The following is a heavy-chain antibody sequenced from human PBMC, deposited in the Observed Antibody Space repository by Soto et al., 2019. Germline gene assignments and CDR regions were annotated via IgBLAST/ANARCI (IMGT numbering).Heavy chain of an antibody. D-gene: IGHD2-8*01. Sequence: SETLSLTCTVSGGSISSYYWSWIRQPAGKGLEWIGRIYTSGSTNYNPSLKSRVTMSVDTSKNQFSLKLSSVTAADTAVYYCARELVVLMVYARVNYYYGMDVWGQGAMVTVSS. CDR2: IYTSGST. CDR3: ARELVVLMVYARVNYYYGMDV. V-gene: IGHV4-4*07. CDR1: GGSISSYY. J-gene: IGHJ6*02.